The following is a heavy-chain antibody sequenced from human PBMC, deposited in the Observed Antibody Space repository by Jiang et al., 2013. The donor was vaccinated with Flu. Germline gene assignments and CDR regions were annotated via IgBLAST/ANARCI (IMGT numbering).Heavy chain of an antibody. V-gene: IGHV3-21*01. CDR2: ISGSTNYI. CDR1: GFTFSYYS. Sequence: VQLVESGGGLVSPGGSLRLSCAASGFTFSYYSMNWVRQAPGKGLEWVSSISGSTNYIYYAKSVKGRFTISRDNAKNSLHLQMNSLRAEDTAVYYCARAIHLADLVPTILRDEDYGDNVGFDYWGQGTLVTVSS. D-gene: IGHD5-12*01. J-gene: IGHJ4*02. CDR3: ARAIHLADLVPTILRDEDYGDNVGFDY.